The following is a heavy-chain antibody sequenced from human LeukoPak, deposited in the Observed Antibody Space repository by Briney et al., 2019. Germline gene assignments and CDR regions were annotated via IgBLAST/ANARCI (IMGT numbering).Heavy chain of an antibody. D-gene: IGHD6-13*01. J-gene: IGHJ5*02. CDR3: ARVDRVYSSNNWFDP. CDR1: GFTVSSNY. CDR2: IYGDGIT. V-gene: IGHV3-53*01. Sequence: QSGGSLRLSCAASGFTVSSNYMSWVRQAPGKGLEWVSVIYGDGITYYADSVKGRFIISRDNSMNTLFLQMNSLRADDTAVYYCARVDRVYSSNNWFDPWGQGTLVTVSS.